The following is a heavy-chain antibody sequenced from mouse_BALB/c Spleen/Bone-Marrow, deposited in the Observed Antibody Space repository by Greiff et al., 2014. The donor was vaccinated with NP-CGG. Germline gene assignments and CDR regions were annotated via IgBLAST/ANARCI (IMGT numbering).Heavy chain of an antibody. D-gene: IGHD2-4*01. V-gene: IGHV14-3*02. J-gene: IGHJ4*01. CDR2: IDPANGNT. Sequence: EVQLQQSGAELVKPGASVKLSCTASGFNIKDTYMHWVKQRPEQGLEWIGRIDPANGNTKYDPKFQDKATITTDTSSNTAYPQLSSLTSEDTAVYYCARDDYDDYYAMDYWGQGTSVTVSS. CDR3: ARDDYDDYYAMDY. CDR1: GFNIKDTY.